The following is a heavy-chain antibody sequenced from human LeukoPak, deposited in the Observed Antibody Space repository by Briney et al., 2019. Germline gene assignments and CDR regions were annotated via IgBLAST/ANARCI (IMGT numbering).Heavy chain of an antibody. D-gene: IGHD2-2*01. V-gene: IGHV3-48*04. CDR2: IRGRSDTT. Sequence: PGGSLRLSCAASGFTFTMFSMNWLRQAPGKGLEWIAFIRGRSDTTYYADSVQGRFTISRDNAKNSLYLQMNSLRAEDTAVYYCARHTRLGGFYFDYWGQGTLVTVSS. J-gene: IGHJ4*02. CDR3: ARHTRLGGFYFDY. CDR1: GFTFTMFS.